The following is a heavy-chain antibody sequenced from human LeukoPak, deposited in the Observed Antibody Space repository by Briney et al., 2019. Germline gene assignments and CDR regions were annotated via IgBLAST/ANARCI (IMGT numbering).Heavy chain of an antibody. Sequence: GGSLRLSCAASGFTFSSYSMSWVRQAPGKGLEWVSAISSSGGNTYYADSVKGRFTVSRDNSKNTLYLQMNSLRAEDTAVYYCAKGGIVVVPDHFQHWGQGTLVTVSS. V-gene: IGHV3-23*01. CDR2: ISSSGGNT. J-gene: IGHJ1*01. CDR1: GFTFSSYS. D-gene: IGHD2-2*01. CDR3: AKGGIVVVPDHFQH.